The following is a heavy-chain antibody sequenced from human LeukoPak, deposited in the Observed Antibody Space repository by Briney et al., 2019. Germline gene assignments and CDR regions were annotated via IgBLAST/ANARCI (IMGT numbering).Heavy chain of an antibody. Sequence: SETLSLTCTVSGGSISSCSYYWGWIRQPPGKGLEWIGSIYYSGSTYYNPSLKSRVTISVDTSKNQFSLKLSSVTAADTAVYYCARQGITIFGVVTDFDYWGQGTLVTVSS. CDR1: GGSISSCSYY. J-gene: IGHJ4*02. V-gene: IGHV4-39*01. CDR2: IYYSGST. D-gene: IGHD3-3*01. CDR3: ARQGITIFGVVTDFDY.